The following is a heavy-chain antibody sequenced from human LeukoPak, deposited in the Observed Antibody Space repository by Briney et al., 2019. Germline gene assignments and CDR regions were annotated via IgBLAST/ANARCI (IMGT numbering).Heavy chain of an antibody. CDR3: ARVGRGVNWFDP. V-gene: IGHV1-46*01. D-gene: IGHD3-10*01. J-gene: IGHJ5*02. Sequence: APVKVSCKASGYTFTSYYMHWVRQAPGQGLEWMGIINPSGGSTSYAQKFQGRVTMTRDTSTSTVYMELSSLRSEDTAVYYCARVGRGVNWFDPWGQGTLVTVSS. CDR1: GYTFTSYY. CDR2: INPSGGST.